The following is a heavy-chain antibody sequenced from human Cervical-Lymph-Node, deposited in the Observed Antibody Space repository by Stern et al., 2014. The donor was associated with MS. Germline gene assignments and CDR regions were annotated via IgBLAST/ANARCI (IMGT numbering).Heavy chain of an antibody. D-gene: IGHD5-24*01. V-gene: IGHV3-74*01. CDR2: IKSDGSRT. CDR1: GFTFSSYW. CDR3: ARDHGGYNSMDY. Sequence: EVQLVESGGGLVQPGGSLRLSCAASGFTFSSYWMHWVRQAPGAGLGWVSRIKSDGSRTNYADSVKGRFTISRDNAKNTLYLQMNSLRAEDTAVYYCARDHGGYNSMDYWGQGTLVTVSS. J-gene: IGHJ4*02.